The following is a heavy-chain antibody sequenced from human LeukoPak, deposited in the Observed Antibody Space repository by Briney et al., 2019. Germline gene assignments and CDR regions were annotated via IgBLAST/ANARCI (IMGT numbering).Heavy chain of an antibody. CDR3: AKDTAMAPGYYYYYMDV. CDR1: GFTFSSYG. D-gene: IGHD5-18*01. CDR2: IWYGGSNK. J-gene: IGHJ6*03. Sequence: GGSLRLSCAASGFTFSSYGMHWVRQAPGKGLEWVAVIWYGGSNKYYADSVKGRFTISRDNSKNTLYLQMNSLRAEDTAVYYCAKDTAMAPGYYYYYMDVWGKGTTVTVSS. V-gene: IGHV3-30*02.